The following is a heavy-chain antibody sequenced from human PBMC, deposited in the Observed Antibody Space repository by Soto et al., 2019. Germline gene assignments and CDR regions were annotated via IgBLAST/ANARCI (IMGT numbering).Heavy chain of an antibody. CDR1: GDSVSSTRYH. D-gene: IGHD2-15*01. V-gene: IGHV4-61*01. Sequence: QVQLQESGPGLVKPSETLFLTCTVSGDSVSSTRYHWNWVRQPPGKGLEWIGYMSYTGSTKYNPSLKSRLTISRDTSKNQFSLMLTSMTAADTARYYCVTLENDKGGKGSWGQGTLVTVSS. J-gene: IGHJ4*02. CDR2: MSYTGST. CDR3: VTLENDKGGKGS.